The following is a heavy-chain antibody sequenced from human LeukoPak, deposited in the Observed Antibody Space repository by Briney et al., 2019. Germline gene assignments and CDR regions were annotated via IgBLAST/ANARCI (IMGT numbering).Heavy chain of an antibody. J-gene: IGHJ4*02. D-gene: IGHD6-19*01. V-gene: IGHV3-30*03. Sequence: RSGRSLRLSCAASGFTFSSYGMHWVRQAPGKGLEWVAVISYDGSNKYYADSVKGRFTISRDNSKNTLYLQMNSLRAEDTAVYYCARTVPQWLVQGGFDYWGQGTLVTVSS. CDR1: GFTFSSYG. CDR3: ARTVPQWLVQGGFDY. CDR2: ISYDGSNK.